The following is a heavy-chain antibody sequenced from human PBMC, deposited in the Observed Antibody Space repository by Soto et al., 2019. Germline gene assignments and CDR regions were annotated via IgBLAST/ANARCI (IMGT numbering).Heavy chain of an antibody. Sequence: QVQLQESGPGLVKPSGTLSLTCAVSGGSISSSNWWSWVRQPPGKGLEWIGEIYHSGSTNYNPSLKSRVTILVHKSKNQFSLNLSSGTAPDTDVYYWARHLQDDYGPLDYWGQGTLVTVSS. D-gene: IGHD4-17*01. J-gene: IGHJ4*02. CDR3: ARHLQDDYGPLDY. CDR1: GGSISSSNW. CDR2: IYHSGST. V-gene: IGHV4-4*02.